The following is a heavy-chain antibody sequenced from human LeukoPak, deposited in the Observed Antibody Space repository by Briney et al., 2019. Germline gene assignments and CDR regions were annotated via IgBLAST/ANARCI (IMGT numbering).Heavy chain of an antibody. J-gene: IGHJ4*02. V-gene: IGHV4-61*01. Sequence: PSQTLSLTCAVSGGSISSGSYYWSWIRQPPGKGLEWIGYIYYSGSTNYNPSLKSRVTISVDTSKNQFSLKLSSVTAADTAVYYCASSRDGRYSGSFLLNYWGQGTLVTVSS. CDR1: GGSISSGSYY. CDR2: IYYSGST. D-gene: IGHD1-26*01. CDR3: ASSRDGRYSGSFLLNY.